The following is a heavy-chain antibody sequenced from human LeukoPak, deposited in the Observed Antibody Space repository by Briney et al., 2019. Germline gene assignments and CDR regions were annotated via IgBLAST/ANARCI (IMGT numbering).Heavy chain of an antibody. CDR2: IIPIFGTA. J-gene: IGHJ4*02. CDR1: GGTFSSYA. CDR3: AREICSGGSCYFDTLAYFDY. V-gene: IGHV1-69*01. D-gene: IGHD2-15*01. Sequence: SVKVSCKASGGTFSSYAISWVRQAPGQGLEWMGGIIPIFGTANYAQKFQGRVTITADESTSTAYMELSSLRSEDTAVYYCAREICSGGSCYFDTLAYFDYWGQGTLVTVS.